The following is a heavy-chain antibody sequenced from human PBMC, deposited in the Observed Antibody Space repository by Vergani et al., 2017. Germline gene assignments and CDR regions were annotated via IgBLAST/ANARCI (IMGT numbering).Heavy chain of an antibody. D-gene: IGHD3-9*01. CDR2: INTGNGNT. J-gene: IGHJ3*02. Sequence: QVQLVQSGAEVKKPGASVKVSCKASGYTFTSYYMHWVRQAPGQRLEWMGWINTGNGNTKYSQKFQGRVTITRDTSASTAYMELSSLRSEDTAVYYCARGDVLRYFDWLGADAFDIWGQGIMVTVSS. V-gene: IGHV1-3*04. CDR3: ARGDVLRYFDWLGADAFDI. CDR1: GYTFTSYY.